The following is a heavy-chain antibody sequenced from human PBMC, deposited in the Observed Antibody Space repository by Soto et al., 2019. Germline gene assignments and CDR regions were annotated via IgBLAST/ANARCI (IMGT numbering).Heavy chain of an antibody. CDR2: IIPIFGTA. CDR3: ARLGGGYDRSGHY. V-gene: IGHV1-69*06. D-gene: IGHD5-12*01. CDR1: GGTFSSYA. J-gene: IGHJ4*02. Sequence: QVQLVQSGAEVKKPGSSVKVSCKASGGTFSSYAISWVRQAPGQGLEWMGGIIPIFGTANYAQKFQGRVKSTADKSTSTAYMERSSLRSEATAVYSGARLGGGYDRSGHYCGQGTLVTFSS.